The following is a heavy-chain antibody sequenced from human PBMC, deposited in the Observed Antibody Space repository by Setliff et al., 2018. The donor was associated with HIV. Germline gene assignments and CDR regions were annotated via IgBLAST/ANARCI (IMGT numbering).Heavy chain of an antibody. D-gene: IGHD3-22*01. CDR3: ARSRRGYYSVVGAFDV. V-gene: IGHV4-34*01. Sequence: SETLSLTCAVYGGSFSRYYWTWIRQPPGKGLEWIGEINHSGTTNYNPSLKSRVTVSVDTSKNQFSLNLNSVTAADTSVYYCARSRRGYYSVVGAFDVWGQGTTVTVSS. CDR1: GGSFSRYY. CDR2: INHSGTT. J-gene: IGHJ3*01.